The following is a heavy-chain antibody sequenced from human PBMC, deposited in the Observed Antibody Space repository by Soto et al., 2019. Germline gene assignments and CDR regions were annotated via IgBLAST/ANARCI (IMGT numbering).Heavy chain of an antibody. CDR1: GFSLNTGGVG. Sequence: ITLKESGPTLVKPTQTLTLTCTFSGFSLNTGGVGVGWVRQPRGKAMEWLALIYWDDDERYRPSLRSRLNITKDTINNQVVLTMTNMDPEDTATYYCVRNWRYYGGDYYYGMDAWRQGTTVTVSS. J-gene: IGHJ6*02. CDR2: IYWDDDE. CDR3: VRNWRYYGGDYYYGMDA. V-gene: IGHV2-5*02. D-gene: IGHD3-10*01.